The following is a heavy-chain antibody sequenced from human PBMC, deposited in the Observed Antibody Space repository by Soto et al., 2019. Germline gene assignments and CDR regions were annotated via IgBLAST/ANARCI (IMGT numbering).Heavy chain of an antibody. CDR1: GGSFSGYY. V-gene: IGHV4-34*01. J-gene: IGHJ4*02. Sequence: PSETLSLTCAVYGGSFSGYYWSWIRQPPGKGLEWIGEINHSGSTNYNPSLKSRVTISVDTSKNQFSLKLSSVTAAATAVYYCAKDLGITMIGPPDEFDYWGQGTLVTVSS. CDR3: AKDLGITMIGPPDEFDY. D-gene: IGHD3-10*02. CDR2: INHSGST.